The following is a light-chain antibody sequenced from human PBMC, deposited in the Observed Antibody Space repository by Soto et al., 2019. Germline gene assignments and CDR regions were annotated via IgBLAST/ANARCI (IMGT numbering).Light chain of an antibody. CDR3: QHYNDWRWT. CDR2: GAS. CDR1: QSISSK. Sequence: EIVMTQSPATLSVSPGEGATLSCRASQSISSKLAWYQQKPGQAPRLLIYGASTRATGVPARFSGSGSGTEFPLTISSRQSEDLAVYYCQHYNDWRWTFGQGTKVEIK. J-gene: IGKJ1*01. V-gene: IGKV3-15*01.